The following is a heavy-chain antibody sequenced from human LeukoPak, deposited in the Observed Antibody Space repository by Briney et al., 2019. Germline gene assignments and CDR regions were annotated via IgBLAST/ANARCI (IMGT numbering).Heavy chain of an antibody. V-gene: IGHV3-30*04. CDR1: GFTFSSYA. CDR3: ARGDFRLEMSTTIAFDI. Sequence: GGSLRLSCAASGFTFSSYAMHWVRQAPGKGLEWVAVLSYHGSNKHYADSVKGRFIISRDNSKSTLYLQMNSLTTEDTAVYYCARGDFRLEMSTTIAFDIWGQGTMVTVSS. D-gene: IGHD1-1*01. J-gene: IGHJ3*02. CDR2: LSYHGSNK.